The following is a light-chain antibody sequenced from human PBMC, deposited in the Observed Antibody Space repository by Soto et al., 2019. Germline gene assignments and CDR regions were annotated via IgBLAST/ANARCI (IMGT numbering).Light chain of an antibody. CDR1: QSISDY. V-gene: IGKV1-39*01. Sequence: DIQMTQSPSSLSAFVGDRVTITCRASQSISDYLNWYQQKPGKAPKLLIYAASSLQSGVPSRFSGSGSGTDFTPTFSSLQPEDFATYYCQQSYRMPRTFGQGTKLEIK. CDR2: AAS. J-gene: IGKJ2*01. CDR3: QQSYRMPRT.